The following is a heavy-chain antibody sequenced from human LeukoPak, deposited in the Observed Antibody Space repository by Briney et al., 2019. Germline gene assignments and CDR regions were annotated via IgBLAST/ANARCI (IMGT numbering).Heavy chain of an antibody. CDR1: GFTFSSYG. D-gene: IGHD5-24*01. Sequence: GRSLRLSCAASGFTFSSYGMHWVRQAPGKGLEWVAVISYDGSNKYYADSVKGRFTISRDNSKNTLYLQMNSLRAEDTAVYYCAKSSDGFKLYAADYWGQGTLVTVSS. V-gene: IGHV3-30*18. J-gene: IGHJ4*02. CDR2: ISYDGSNK. CDR3: AKSSDGFKLYAADY.